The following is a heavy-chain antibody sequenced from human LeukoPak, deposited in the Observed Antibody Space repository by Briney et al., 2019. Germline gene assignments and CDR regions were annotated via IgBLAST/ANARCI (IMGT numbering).Heavy chain of an antibody. J-gene: IGHJ5*02. CDR3: AISRDDFWSGYIAGWFDP. CDR2: IIPIFGTA. CDR1: GGTFSSYA. D-gene: IGHD3-3*01. Sequence: ASVKLSCKASGGTFSSYAISWVRQAPGQGLEWMGRIIPIFGTANYAQKFQGRVTITRNTSISTAYMELSSLRSEDTALYYCAISRDDFWSGYIAGWFDPWGQGTLFTVSS. V-gene: IGHV1-69*05.